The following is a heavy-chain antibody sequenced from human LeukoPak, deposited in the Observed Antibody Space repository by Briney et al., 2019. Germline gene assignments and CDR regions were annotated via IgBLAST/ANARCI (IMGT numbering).Heavy chain of an antibody. CDR3: ASTMSYYYYYGMDV. CDR1: GGSFSGYY. D-gene: IGHD3-10*02. J-gene: IGHJ6*02. CDR2: INHSGST. Sequence: SETLSLTCAVYGGSFSGYYWSWIRQPPGKGLEWIGEINHSGSTNYNPSLKSRVTITVDTSKNQFSLKLSSVTAADTAVYYCASTMSYYYYYGMDVWGQGTTVTVSS. V-gene: IGHV4-34*01.